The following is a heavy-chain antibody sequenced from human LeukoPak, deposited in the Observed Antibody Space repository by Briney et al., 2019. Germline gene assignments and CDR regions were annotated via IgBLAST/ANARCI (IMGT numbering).Heavy chain of an antibody. CDR3: ARDPHYGDYHDPEGYYYYGMDV. J-gene: IGHJ6*02. CDR2: IIPILGIA. CDR1: GGTFSSYT. D-gene: IGHD4-17*01. V-gene: IGHV1-69*04. Sequence: SVKVSCKASGGTFSSYTISWVRQAPGQGLEWMGRIIPILGIANYAQKFQGRVTITADKSTSTAYMELSSLRSEDTAVYYCARDPHYGDYHDPEGYYYYGMDVWGQGTTVTVSS.